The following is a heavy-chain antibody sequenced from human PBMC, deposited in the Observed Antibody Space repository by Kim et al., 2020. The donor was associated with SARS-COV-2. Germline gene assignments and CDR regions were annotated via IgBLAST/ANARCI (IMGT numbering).Heavy chain of an antibody. J-gene: IGHJ4*02. CDR1: GFTFSSYS. CDR3: ATNWAYLYYFDY. D-gene: IGHD1-1*01. V-gene: IGHV3-21*01. Sequence: GGSLRLSCAASGFTFSSYSMNWVRQAPGKGLEWVSSISSSSSYIYYADSVKGRFTISRDNAKNSLYLQMNSLRAEDTAVYYCATNWAYLYYFDYWGQGTLVTVSS. CDR2: ISSSSSYI.